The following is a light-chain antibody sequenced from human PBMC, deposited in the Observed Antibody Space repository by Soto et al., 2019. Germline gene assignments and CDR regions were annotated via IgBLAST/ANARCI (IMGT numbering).Light chain of an antibody. J-gene: IGKJ5*01. CDR2: GAS. Sequence: IVMTQSPATLSMAPGDRATLSSRARQSLDRDLAWCQQQPGHAPRLLIYGASTRATGIPARCSGSGSGTEFTLTISSLQSGDCAVYYGQQYNNWLSITFGQGTRLEIK. V-gene: IGKV3-15*01. CDR1: QSLDRD. CDR3: QQYNNWLSIT.